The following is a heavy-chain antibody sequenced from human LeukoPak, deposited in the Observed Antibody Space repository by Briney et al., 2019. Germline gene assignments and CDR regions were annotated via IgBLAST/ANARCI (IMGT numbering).Heavy chain of an antibody. D-gene: IGHD6-19*01. J-gene: IGHJ5*02. CDR1: GYTFTGYY. CDR3: AREKRVAGSRGGFDP. CDR2: INPNSGGT. Sequence: GASVKVSCKASGYTFTGYYMHWERQAPGQGLEWMGWINPNSGGTNYAQKFQGRVTMTRDTSISTAYMDLSRLISDDMAVYYCAREKRVAGSRGGFDPWGQGTLVTVSS. V-gene: IGHV1-2*02.